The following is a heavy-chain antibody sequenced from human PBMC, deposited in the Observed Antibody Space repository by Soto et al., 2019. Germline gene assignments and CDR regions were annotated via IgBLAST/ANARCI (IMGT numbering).Heavy chain of an antibody. Sequence: QVQLQESGPGLVKPSETLSLTCTVSGGSVSSGSYYWSWIRQPPGKGLEWIGYIYYSGSTNYNPSLKSQFTISVDTSKNQFSLKLSSVTAADTAVYYCAREIYSSSWPRIDYWGQGTLVTVSS. D-gene: IGHD6-13*01. CDR1: GGSVSSGSYY. J-gene: IGHJ4*02. CDR3: AREIYSSSWPRIDY. CDR2: IYYSGST. V-gene: IGHV4-61*01.